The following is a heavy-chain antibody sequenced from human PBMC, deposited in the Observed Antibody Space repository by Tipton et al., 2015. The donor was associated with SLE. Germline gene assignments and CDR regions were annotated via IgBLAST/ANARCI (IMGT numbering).Heavy chain of an antibody. D-gene: IGHD3-22*01. V-gene: IGHV5-51*03. CDR3: ARLSSYYYDSSGYDY. Sequence: QLVQSGAEVKKPGESLKISCKGSGYSFTSYWIGWVRQMPGKGLEWMGIIYPGDSDTRYSPSFQGQVTISADKSISTAYLQWSSLKASDTAVYYCARLSSYYYDSSGYDYGGQGTLVTVSS. CDR2: IYPGDSDT. CDR1: GYSFTSYW. J-gene: IGHJ4*02.